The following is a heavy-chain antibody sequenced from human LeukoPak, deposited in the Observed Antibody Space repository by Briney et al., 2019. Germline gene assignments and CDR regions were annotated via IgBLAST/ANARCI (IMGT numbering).Heavy chain of an antibody. V-gene: IGHV4-4*07. CDR2: IHSSGST. CDR3: ARANAFDL. J-gene: IGHJ3*01. CDR1: GGSISSNY. Sequence: SETLSLTCAVSGGSISSNYWNWIRQAAGKGLEWIGRIHSSGSTNYNPSLKSRVTMSVDTSKNQFSMNLSSVTAADTAVYYCARANAFDLWGQGTMVTVSS.